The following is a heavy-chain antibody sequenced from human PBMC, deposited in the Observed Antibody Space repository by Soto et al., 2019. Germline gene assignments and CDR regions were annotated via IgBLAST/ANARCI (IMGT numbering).Heavy chain of an antibody. CDR3: ARHVYESSGYDAFDI. Sequence: SETLSLTCTVSGGSISSNNYYWGWIRQPPGKGLEWIGSIYHTGSNYYNPSLKSRVTISVDTSKNQFSLKLNSVTAADTAVYYCARHVYESSGYDAFDIWDQGTMVT. D-gene: IGHD3-22*01. CDR2: IYHTGSN. CDR1: GGSISSNNYY. J-gene: IGHJ3*02. V-gene: IGHV4-39*01.